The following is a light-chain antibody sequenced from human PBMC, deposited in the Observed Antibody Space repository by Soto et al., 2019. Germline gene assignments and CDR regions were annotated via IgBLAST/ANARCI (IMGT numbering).Light chain of an antibody. CDR3: QQCSFSPRT. Sequence: EIVLTQSPATLSLSPGERATLSCRANQLISNYLAWYQQKPGQAPRLLIYDASNRATGIPARFSGSGSGTDFTLTISSLEPEDFAVYYCQQCSFSPRTFGQGTKVDIK. V-gene: IGKV3-11*01. CDR1: QLISNY. J-gene: IGKJ1*01. CDR2: DAS.